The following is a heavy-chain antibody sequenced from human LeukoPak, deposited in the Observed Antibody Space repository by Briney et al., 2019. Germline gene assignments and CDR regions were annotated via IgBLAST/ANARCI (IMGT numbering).Heavy chain of an antibody. CDR1: GFTFSSYS. D-gene: IGHD1-26*01. V-gene: IGHV3-48*01. CDR3: ARFRSGSYFDY. Sequence: GGSLRLSCAASGFTFSSYSMNWVRQAPGKGLEWVSYISSSSSTIYYADSGKGRFTISRANAKNSLYLQMNSLRAEDTAVYYCARFRSGSYFDYWGQGTLVTVSS. J-gene: IGHJ4*02. CDR2: ISSSSSTI.